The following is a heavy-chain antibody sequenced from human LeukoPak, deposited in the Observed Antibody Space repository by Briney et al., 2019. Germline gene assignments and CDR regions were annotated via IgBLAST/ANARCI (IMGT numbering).Heavy chain of an antibody. J-gene: IGHJ3*01. D-gene: IGHD6-13*01. CDR2: INRDGGPT. V-gene: IGHV3-74*01. Sequence: GESLRLSCVASGFTFSENWMHWVRQAPGKGLAWVSHINRDGGPTNYADSVKGRFTISRDNARNTVYLQMSSLRVEDTAIYFCAREEHRLAEAGTSAFDLGGQGTLVTVSP. CDR3: AREEHRLAEAGTSAFDL. CDR1: GFTFSENW.